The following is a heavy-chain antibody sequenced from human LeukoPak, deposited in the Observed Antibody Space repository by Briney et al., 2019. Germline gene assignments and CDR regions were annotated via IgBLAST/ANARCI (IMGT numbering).Heavy chain of an antibody. J-gene: IGHJ4*02. CDR2: ISYDGSNK. CDR3: AKDFPPPLPPMTTTDY. CDR1: GFTFSSYG. D-gene: IGHD1-26*01. V-gene: IGHV3-30*18. Sequence: GGSLRLSCAASGFTFSSYGMHWVRQAPGKGLEWVAVISYDGSNKYYADSVKGRFTISRDNSKNTLYLQMNSLRAEDTAVYYCAKDFPPPLPPMTTTDYWGQGTLVTVSS.